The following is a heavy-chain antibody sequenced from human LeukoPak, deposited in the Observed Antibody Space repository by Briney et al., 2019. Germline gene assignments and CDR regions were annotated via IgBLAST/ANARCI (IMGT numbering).Heavy chain of an antibody. J-gene: IGHJ4*02. V-gene: IGHV1-8*03. CDR1: GYTFTSYD. D-gene: IGHD6-19*01. Sequence: ASVKVSCKASGYTFTSYDINWVRQATGQGLEWMGWMNPNSGNTGYAQKFQGRVTITRNTSISTAYMELSSLRSEDTAMYYCARVITSGLYYFDDWGQGTLVTVSS. CDR3: ARVITSGLYYFDD. CDR2: MNPNSGNT.